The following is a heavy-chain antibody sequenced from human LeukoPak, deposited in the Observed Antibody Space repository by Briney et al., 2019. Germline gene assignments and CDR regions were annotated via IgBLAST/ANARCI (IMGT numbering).Heavy chain of an antibody. CDR2: IWYDGNNK. CDR3: ARDGLASIGLDM. Sequence: GGSLRLSCAASGFTLTGYGMHWVRQAPGKGLEWVAVIWYDGNNKYYADSVKGRFTISRDTSKNTLYLQMNSLRGDDTAIYYCARDGLASIGLDMWGQGTVVTVSS. CDR1: GFTLTGYG. D-gene: IGHD6-13*01. V-gene: IGHV3-33*01. J-gene: IGHJ3*02.